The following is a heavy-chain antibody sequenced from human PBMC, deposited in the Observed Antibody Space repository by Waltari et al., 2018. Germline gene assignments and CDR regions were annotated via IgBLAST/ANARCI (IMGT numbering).Heavy chain of an antibody. CDR2: IYYSGST. CDR3: ARVPLSDEYCSGGSCYFFLDDY. Sequence: QLQLQESGPGLVKPSETLSLTCTVSGGSISSSSYYWGWIRQPPGKGLEWIGSIYYSGSTYYNPSLKSRVTISVDTSKNQFSLKLSSVTAADTAVYYCARVPLSDEYCSGGSCYFFLDDYWGQGTLVTVSS. D-gene: IGHD2-15*01. CDR1: GGSISSSSYY. V-gene: IGHV4-39*07. J-gene: IGHJ4*02.